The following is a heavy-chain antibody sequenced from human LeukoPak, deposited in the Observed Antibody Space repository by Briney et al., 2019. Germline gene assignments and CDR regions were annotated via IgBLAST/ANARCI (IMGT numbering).Heavy chain of an antibody. Sequence: GASVKVSCKASGYTFTNYGICWVRQAPGQGLEWMGWISAYSGNTNYAQKLQGRVTMTTDTSISKDYMELRSLRSDDTAVYYCAREERLQLHFDYWGQGTLVTVS. V-gene: IGHV1-18*01. CDR3: AREERLQLHFDY. D-gene: IGHD5-18*01. CDR1: GYTFTNYG. CDR2: ISAYSGNT. J-gene: IGHJ4*02.